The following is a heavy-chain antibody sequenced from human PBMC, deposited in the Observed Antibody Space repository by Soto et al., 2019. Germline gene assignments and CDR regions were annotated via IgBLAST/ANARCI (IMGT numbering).Heavy chain of an antibody. Sequence: ASVKVSCEASGGTFSSYGISWVRQAPGQGLEWMGWISAYNGNTNYAQKLQGTVTMTTDTSTSTAYMELRSLRSDDTAVYYCERQPLPRRGGPHYYFDYRGQGTLVTVSS. CDR3: ERQPLPRRGGPHYYFDY. CDR1: GGTFSSYG. D-gene: IGHD3-16*01. J-gene: IGHJ4*02. CDR2: ISAYNGNT. V-gene: IGHV1-18*01.